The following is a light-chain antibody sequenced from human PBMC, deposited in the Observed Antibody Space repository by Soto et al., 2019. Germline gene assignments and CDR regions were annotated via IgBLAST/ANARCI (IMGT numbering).Light chain of an antibody. CDR3: SSYTGRNLLL. CDR2: EVT. V-gene: IGLV2-8*01. CDR1: STDHYGSNY. Sequence: QSALTQPPSASGSPGQSVTISCTGTSTDHYGSNYVSWYQQHPGKVPKLIIYEVTQRPSGVPDRFCGSKSGNTASLTVSVLQGEDEADYYCSSYTGRNLLLFGAGTKVTVL. J-gene: IGLJ1*01.